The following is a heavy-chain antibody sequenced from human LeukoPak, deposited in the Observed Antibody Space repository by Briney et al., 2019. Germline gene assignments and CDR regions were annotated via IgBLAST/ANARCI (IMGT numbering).Heavy chain of an antibody. V-gene: IGHV3-30*03. CDR2: VSYDGSNK. J-gene: IGHJ4*02. CDR3: ARDFTDILTGYPRYYFDY. D-gene: IGHD3-9*01. Sequence: PGGSLRLSCAASGFTFSSYGMHWVRQAPGKGLEWVAAVSYDGSNKYYADSVKGRFTISRDNSKNTLYLQMNSLRAEDTAVYYCARDFTDILTGYPRYYFDYWGQGTLVTVSS. CDR1: GFTFSSYG.